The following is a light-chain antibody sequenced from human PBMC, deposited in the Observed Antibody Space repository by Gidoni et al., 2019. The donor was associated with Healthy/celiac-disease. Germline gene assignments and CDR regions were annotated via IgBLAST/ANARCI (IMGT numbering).Light chain of an antibody. CDR1: KLGDKY. J-gene: IGLJ2*01. CDR2: QDS. V-gene: IGLV3-1*01. Sequence: SYELTQPPSVSVSPGQTASITCSGAKLGDKYACWSQQKPGQSPVLVIYQDSKRPSGIPERFSGSNSGNTATLTISGTQAMDEADYYCQAWDSSTYVVFGGGTKLTVL. CDR3: QAWDSSTYVV.